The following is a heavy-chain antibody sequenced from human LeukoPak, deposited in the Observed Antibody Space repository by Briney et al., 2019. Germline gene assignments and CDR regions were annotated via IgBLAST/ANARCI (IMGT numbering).Heavy chain of an antibody. CDR3: ARVRGWKYFDY. D-gene: IGHD1-1*01. CDR2: IRYDGRSQ. V-gene: IGHV3-30*02. CDR1: GFTFSNYG. Sequence: PGGSLRLSCATSGFTFSNYGMHWVRQAPGKGLEWVAFIRYDGRSQYYANSVKGRFTISSDNSKNTLYLQMNSLRAEDTAVYYCARVRGWKYFDYWGQGTLVTVSS. J-gene: IGHJ4*02.